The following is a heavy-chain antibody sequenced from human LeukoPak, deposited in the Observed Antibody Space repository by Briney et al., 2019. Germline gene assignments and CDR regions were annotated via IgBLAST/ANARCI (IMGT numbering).Heavy chain of an antibody. D-gene: IGHD3-3*01. CDR3: AKTKPAFGSDS. CDR1: GFSFSSYA. J-gene: IGHJ4*02. V-gene: IGHV3-23*01. CDR2: IGGGGGIT. Sequence: AGGSLRLSCAASGFSFSSYAMSWVRQAPGKGLEWVSIIGGGGGITYYADSVKGRFTISRDNSKNTLYLQINSLRAEDTALYYCAKTKPAFGSDSWGQGTLVTVS.